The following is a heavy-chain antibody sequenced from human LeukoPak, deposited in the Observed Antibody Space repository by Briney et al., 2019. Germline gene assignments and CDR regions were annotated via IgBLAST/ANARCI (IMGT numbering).Heavy chain of an antibody. CDR1: GGSISSGDYY. CDR3: ARDQGGYGY. Sequence: SETLSLTCTVSGGSISSGDYYWGWIRQPPGKGLEWIGYIYHTGNTYYNPSLKSRVTISVDTSKNQLSLRLSSVTAADTALYYCARDQGGYGYWGQGTLVTVSS. J-gene: IGHJ4*02. D-gene: IGHD5-12*01. CDR2: IYHTGNT. V-gene: IGHV4-30-4*01.